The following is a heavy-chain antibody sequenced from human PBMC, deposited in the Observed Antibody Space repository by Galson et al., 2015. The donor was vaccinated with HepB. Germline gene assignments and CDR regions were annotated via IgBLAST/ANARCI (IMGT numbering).Heavy chain of an antibody. V-gene: IGHV1-24*01. J-gene: IGHJ6*03. CDR1: GYTLAELS. CDR3: ATLGAGQTGTTLVPIKDYYYYYMDV. CDR2: FDLEDGET. Sequence: SVKVSCKVAGYTLAELSMHWVRQAPGKGLEWMGGFDLEDGETVYAQKFQGRLTMTEDTSTDTAYMELSGLRSDDTAVYYCATLGAGQTGTTLVPIKDYYYYYMDVWGKGTTVTVSS. D-gene: IGHD1-14*01.